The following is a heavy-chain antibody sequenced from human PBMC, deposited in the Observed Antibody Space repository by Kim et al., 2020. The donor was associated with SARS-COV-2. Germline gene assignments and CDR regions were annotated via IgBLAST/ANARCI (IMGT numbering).Heavy chain of an antibody. CDR3: AREGDTMIVVVGGYYYYGMDV. Sequence: GGSLRLSCAASGFTFSSYWMSWVRQAPGKGLEWVANIKQDGSEKYYVDSVKGRFTISRDNAKNSLYLQMNSLRAEDTAVYYCAREGDTMIVVVGGYYYYGMDVWGQGTTVTVSS. J-gene: IGHJ6*02. V-gene: IGHV3-7*01. D-gene: IGHD3-22*01. CDR1: GFTFSSYW. CDR2: IKQDGSEK.